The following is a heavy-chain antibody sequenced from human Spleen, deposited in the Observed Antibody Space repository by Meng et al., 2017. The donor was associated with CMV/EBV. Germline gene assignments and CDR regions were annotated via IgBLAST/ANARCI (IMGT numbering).Heavy chain of an antibody. Sequence: ASVKVSCKASGYTFTDWYLHWVRQAPGQWLEYMGWSNPNNGGTNYAQDFQGRVTMTRDTSINTVYMELSRLRSDNTAVYFCARGRLDKQYSGDYLDSWGQGTLVTVSS. J-gene: IGHJ4*02. CDR2: SNPNNGGT. V-gene: IGHV1-2*02. CDR3: ARGRLDKQYSGDYLDS. D-gene: IGHD2-21*01. CDR1: GYTFTDWY.